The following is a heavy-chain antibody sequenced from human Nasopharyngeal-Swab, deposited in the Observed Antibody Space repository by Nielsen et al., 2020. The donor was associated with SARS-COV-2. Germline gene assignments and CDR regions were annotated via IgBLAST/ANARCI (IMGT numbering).Heavy chain of an antibody. Sequence: WIRQPPGQGLEWVSSISSSSYIYYADSVKGRFTISRDNAKNSLYLQMNSLRAEDTAVYYCARTILSSSPEEGFDYWGQGTLVTVSS. CDR3: ARTILSSSPEEGFDY. CDR2: ISSSSYI. J-gene: IGHJ4*02. V-gene: IGHV3-69-1*01. D-gene: IGHD6-6*01.